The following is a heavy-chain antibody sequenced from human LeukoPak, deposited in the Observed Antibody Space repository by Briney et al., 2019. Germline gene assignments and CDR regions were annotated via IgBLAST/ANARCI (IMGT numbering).Heavy chain of an antibody. CDR1: GFTFSSYS. V-gene: IGHV3-48*01. CDR2: ISSSSSTI. D-gene: IGHD3-9*01. Sequence: GGSLRLSCAASGFTFSSYSMNWVRQAPGKGLEWVSYISSSSSTIYYADSVKGRFTISRDNAKNSLYLQMSSLRAEDTAVYYCARDMRYYDILTGYYYYYMDVWGKGTTVTVSS. J-gene: IGHJ6*03. CDR3: ARDMRYYDILTGYYYYYMDV.